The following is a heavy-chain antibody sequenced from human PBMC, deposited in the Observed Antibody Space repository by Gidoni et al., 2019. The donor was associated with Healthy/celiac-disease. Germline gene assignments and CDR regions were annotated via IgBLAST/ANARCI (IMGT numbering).Heavy chain of an antibody. Sequence: EVQLLESGGGLVQPGGSLRLSCAASGFTFSSYAMSWVRQAPGKGLEWVSAMSGSGVSTYYADSVKGRFTISRDKSKNTLYLQMNSLRAEYTAVYYCAKYAGYYYDSSGYSYYMDVWGKGTTVTVSS. CDR1: GFTFSSYA. CDR3: AKYAGYYYDSSGYSYYMDV. D-gene: IGHD3-22*01. V-gene: IGHV3-23*01. CDR2: MSGSGVST. J-gene: IGHJ6*03.